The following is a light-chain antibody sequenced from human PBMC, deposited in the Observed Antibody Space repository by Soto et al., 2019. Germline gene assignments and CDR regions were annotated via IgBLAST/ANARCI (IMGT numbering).Light chain of an antibody. Sequence: QSALTQTASVSGSPGQSITIACTGTSSDVGRYNLVSWYQQHPGKGPKLMIYEDNKRPSGVSNRFSGSKSGNTASLTISGLQAEDEADYYCCSYAGSSTFVVFGGGTKLTVL. CDR2: EDN. J-gene: IGLJ2*01. V-gene: IGLV2-23*02. CDR1: SSDVGRYNL. CDR3: CSYAGSSTFVV.